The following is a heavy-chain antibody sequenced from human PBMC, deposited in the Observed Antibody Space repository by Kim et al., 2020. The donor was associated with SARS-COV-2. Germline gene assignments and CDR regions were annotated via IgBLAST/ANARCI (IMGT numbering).Heavy chain of an antibody. CDR3: TTSALRYFDWLQTSIDY. J-gene: IGHJ4*02. Sequence: VKGRFTISRDDSKNTLYLQMNSLKTEDTAVYYCTTSALRYFDWLQTSIDYWGQGTLVTVSS. D-gene: IGHD3-9*01. V-gene: IGHV3-15*01.